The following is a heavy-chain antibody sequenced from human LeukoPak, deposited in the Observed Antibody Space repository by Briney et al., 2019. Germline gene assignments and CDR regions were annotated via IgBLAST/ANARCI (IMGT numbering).Heavy chain of an antibody. D-gene: IGHD3-22*01. Sequence: PGGSLRLSCAVSGFTFSSYAMSWVRQAPGKGLEWVSAISGSGGSTYYADSVKGRFTISRENSKNTLYLQMNSLRADDTAVYYCAKGLGWLMNCYFDYWGQGTLVTVSS. CDR1: GFTFSSYA. J-gene: IGHJ4*02. V-gene: IGHV3-23*01. CDR2: ISGSGGST. CDR3: AKGLGWLMNCYFDY.